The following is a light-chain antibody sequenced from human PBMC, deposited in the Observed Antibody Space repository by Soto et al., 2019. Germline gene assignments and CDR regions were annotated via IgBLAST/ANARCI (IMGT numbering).Light chain of an antibody. J-gene: IGLJ2*01. V-gene: IGLV2-11*01. CDR3: CSYAGSDTFVV. Sequence: QSALTQPRSVSGSPRQSVTISCTGTSSDVGGYNYVSWYQKHPGKAPKLMIYDVTRRPSGVPDRFSGSKSGNTASLTISGLQAEDEADYYCCSYAGSDTFVVFGGGTKLTVL. CDR1: SSDVGGYNY. CDR2: DVT.